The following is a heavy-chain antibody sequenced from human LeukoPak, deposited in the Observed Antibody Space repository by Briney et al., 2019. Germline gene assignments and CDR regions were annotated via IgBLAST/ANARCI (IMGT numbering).Heavy chain of an antibody. Sequence: PSETLSLTCTVSGGSISSHYWSWFRQPPGKGLEWIGYIYYSGSTNYNPSLKSRVTISVDTSKSQFSLKLSSVTAADTAVCYCAMLSRGWPLPPHFDYWGQGTLVTVSS. D-gene: IGHD1-26*01. CDR3: AMLSRGWPLPPHFDY. CDR2: IYYSGST. J-gene: IGHJ4*02. CDR1: GGSISSHY. V-gene: IGHV4-59*11.